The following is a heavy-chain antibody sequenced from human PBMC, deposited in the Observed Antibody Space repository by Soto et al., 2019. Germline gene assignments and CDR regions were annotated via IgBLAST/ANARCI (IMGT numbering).Heavy chain of an antibody. Sequence: QVQLVESGGGVVQPGRSLRLSCAASGFTFSSYGMHWVRQAPGKGLEWVAVIWYDGSNKYYADSVKGRFTISRDNSKNTLYLQTNSLRAEDTAVYYCARDGSNWGYYYYGMDVWGQGTTVTVSS. V-gene: IGHV3-33*01. J-gene: IGHJ6*02. D-gene: IGHD7-27*01. CDR2: IWYDGSNK. CDR3: ARDGSNWGYYYYGMDV. CDR1: GFTFSSYG.